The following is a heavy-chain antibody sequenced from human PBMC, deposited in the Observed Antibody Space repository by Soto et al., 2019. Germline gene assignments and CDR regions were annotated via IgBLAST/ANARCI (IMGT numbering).Heavy chain of an antibody. CDR3: ARELSWYYYDSSGYYYVSDAFDI. CDR1: GFTFSSYS. D-gene: IGHD3-22*01. Sequence: GVLRLSCAASGFTFSSYSMNWVRRAPGKGLEWVSSISSSSSYIYYADSVKGRFTISRDNAKNSLYLQMNSLRAEDTAVYYCARELSWYYYDSSGYYYVSDAFDIWGQGTMVTVSS. J-gene: IGHJ3*02. CDR2: ISSSSSYI. V-gene: IGHV3-21*01.